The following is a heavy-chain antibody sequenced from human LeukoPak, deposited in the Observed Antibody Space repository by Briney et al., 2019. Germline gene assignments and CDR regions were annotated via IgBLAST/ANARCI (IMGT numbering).Heavy chain of an antibody. CDR1: GFTLSSYA. J-gene: IGHJ4*02. CDR3: AKQSAGSAAWYSLHYDF. CDR2: VDGGGGT. Sequence: GGSLRLSCAASGFTLSSYATTWVRQAPGRGLEWVSSVDGGGGTYYADSVKGRFTISRDNSKDTLYLQMNGLRAEDTAVYFCAKQSAGSAAWYSLHYDFWGQGTLVTVSS. D-gene: IGHD6-13*01. V-gene: IGHV3-23*01.